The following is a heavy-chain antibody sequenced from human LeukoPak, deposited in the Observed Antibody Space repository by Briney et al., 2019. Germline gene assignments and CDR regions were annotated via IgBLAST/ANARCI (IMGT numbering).Heavy chain of an antibody. J-gene: IGHJ6*02. Sequence: GGSLRLSCVASGFTFSSYAMSWVRQAPGKGVEWVSAIGGSGGSTYYADSVKGRFTVSRDDFKNTLYLQMNSLRVEDTAVYYCAKDEAPAAGSWNYYYGMDVWGQGTTVTVSS. CDR3: AKDEAPAAGSWNYYYGMDV. CDR1: GFTFSSYA. V-gene: IGHV3-23*01. D-gene: IGHD6-13*01. CDR2: IGGSGGST.